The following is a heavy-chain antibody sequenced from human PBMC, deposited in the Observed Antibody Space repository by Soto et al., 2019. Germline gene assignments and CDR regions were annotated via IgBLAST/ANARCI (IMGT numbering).Heavy chain of an antibody. CDR2: ISYDGSNK. V-gene: IGHV3-30-3*01. J-gene: IGHJ5*02. D-gene: IGHD6-19*01. CDR3: AREGESTYSSGRAEGWFDP. Sequence: ESGGGVVQPGRSLRLSCAASVFTFSSYAMHWVRQAPGKGLEWVAVISYDGSNKYYADSVKGRFTISRDNSKNTLYLQMNSLRAEDTAVYYCAREGESTYSSGRAEGWFDPWGQGTLVTVSS. CDR1: VFTFSSYA.